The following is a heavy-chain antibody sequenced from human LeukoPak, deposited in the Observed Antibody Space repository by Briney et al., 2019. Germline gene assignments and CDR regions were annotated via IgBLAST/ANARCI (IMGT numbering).Heavy chain of an antibody. Sequence: GESLKISCKGSGYSFTSYWIGWVRQMPGEGLEWMGIIYPGDSDTRYSPSFQGQVTISADKSISTAYLQWSSLKASDTAMYYCARGSVEMATIGVFDYWGQGTLVTVSS. CDR2: IYPGDSDT. CDR1: GYSFTSYW. V-gene: IGHV5-51*01. D-gene: IGHD5-24*01. J-gene: IGHJ4*02. CDR3: ARGSVEMATIGVFDY.